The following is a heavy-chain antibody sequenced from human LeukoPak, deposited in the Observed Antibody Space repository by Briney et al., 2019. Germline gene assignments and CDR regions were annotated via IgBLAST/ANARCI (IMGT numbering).Heavy chain of an antibody. Sequence: PGGSLRLSCVASGITSSTYSMNWVRQAPGKGLEWVSYISSFSGTINYADSVKGRFTISRDNAKNSLYPQMNSLRAEDTAVYYCARDQGGVGYWGQGTLVTVSS. CDR3: ARDQGGVGY. CDR2: ISSFSGTI. V-gene: IGHV3-48*01. D-gene: IGHD3-16*01. J-gene: IGHJ4*02. CDR1: GITSSTYS.